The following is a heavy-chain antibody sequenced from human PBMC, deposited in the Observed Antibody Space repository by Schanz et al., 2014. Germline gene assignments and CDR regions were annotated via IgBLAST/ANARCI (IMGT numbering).Heavy chain of an antibody. V-gene: IGHV1-46*03. CDR3: ARDGVDAAAGGNY. D-gene: IGHD6-13*01. J-gene: IGHJ4*02. Sequence: QVQLVQSGAEVKKPGSSVKVSCKASGGTFSSYSISWVRQAPGQGLEWMGMINPSGGSTTYAQKFQGRVTMTRDTSTSTVYMELSILRSEDTPVYYCARDGVDAAAGGNYWGQGTLVTVSS. CDR2: INPSGGST. CDR1: GGTFSSYS.